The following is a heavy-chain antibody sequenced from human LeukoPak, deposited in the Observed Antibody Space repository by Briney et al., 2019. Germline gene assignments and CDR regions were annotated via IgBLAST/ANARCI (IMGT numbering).Heavy chain of an antibody. CDR3: ARVYSSSWQRGWFDP. CDR1: GGSFSGYY. J-gene: IGHJ5*02. D-gene: IGHD6-13*01. V-gene: IGHV4-34*01. CDR2: INHSGST. Sequence: PSETLSLTCAVYGGSFSGYYWSWIRQPPGKGLEWLGEINHSGSTNYNPSLKSRATISVDTSKNQFSLKLSSVTAADTAVYYCARVYSSSWQRGWFDPWGQGTLVTVSS.